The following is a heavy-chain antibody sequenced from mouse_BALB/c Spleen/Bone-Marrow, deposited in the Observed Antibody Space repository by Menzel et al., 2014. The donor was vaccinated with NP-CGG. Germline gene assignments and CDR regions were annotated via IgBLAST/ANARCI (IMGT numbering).Heavy chain of an antibody. D-gene: IGHD2-4*01. J-gene: IGHJ3*01. CDR3: TRNDYDGFAY. Sequence: VQLQQSGAELVKPGASVKMFCKASGYTFTSYWMHWVKQRPGQGLEWIGTIDPSDSYTSYNQKFKGKATLTVDTSSSTAYMQLSSLTSEDSAVYYCTRNDYDGFAYWGQGTLVTVSA. V-gene: IGHV1S127*01. CDR1: GYTFTSYW. CDR2: IDPSDSYT.